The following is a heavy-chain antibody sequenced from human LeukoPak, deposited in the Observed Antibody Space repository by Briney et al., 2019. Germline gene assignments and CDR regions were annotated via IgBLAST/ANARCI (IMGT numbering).Heavy chain of an antibody. CDR1: GFTFTNYW. J-gene: IGHJ3*02. V-gene: IGHV3-7*01. Sequence: GGSLRLSCAASGFTFTNYWMSWVRQAPGKGLELVANIKQDRSEKYYVDSVKGRFTISRDNAKNSLYMQMSSLRAEDTAVYYCAGGLNGQWLVDGFDIWGQGTMVTVSS. CDR3: AGGLNGQWLVDGFDI. D-gene: IGHD6-19*01. CDR2: IKQDRSEK.